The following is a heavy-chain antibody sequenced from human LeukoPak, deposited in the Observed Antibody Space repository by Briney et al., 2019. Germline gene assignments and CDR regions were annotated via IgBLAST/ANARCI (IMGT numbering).Heavy chain of an antibody. Sequence: SETLSLTCTVSGGSISSGSYYWSWIRQPAGKGLEWIGRIYTSGSTNYNPSLKSRVTISVDTSKNQFSLKLSSVTAVDTAVYYCARAPPYSGTPDYWGQGTLVTVSS. CDR1: GGSISSGSYY. CDR2: IYTSGST. CDR3: ARAPPYSGTPDY. J-gene: IGHJ4*01. V-gene: IGHV4-61*02. D-gene: IGHD1-1*01.